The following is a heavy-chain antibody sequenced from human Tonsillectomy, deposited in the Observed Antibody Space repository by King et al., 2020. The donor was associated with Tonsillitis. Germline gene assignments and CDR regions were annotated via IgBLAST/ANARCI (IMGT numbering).Heavy chain of an antibody. CDR1: GYTFTNYD. D-gene: IGHD2-2*01. CDR2: MNPNSGDT. CDR3: ARGWKTGSCSCTSCYYYYGMDV. V-gene: IGHV1-8*01. Sequence: VQLVESGAEVKKPGASVKVSCKASGYTFTNYDINWVRQATGQGLEWMGWMNPNSGDTGYAQKFQGRVTMTRNTSTSTAYMELSSLRSDDTAVYYCARGWKTGSCSCTSCYYYYGMDVWGQGTTVTVSS. J-gene: IGHJ6*02.